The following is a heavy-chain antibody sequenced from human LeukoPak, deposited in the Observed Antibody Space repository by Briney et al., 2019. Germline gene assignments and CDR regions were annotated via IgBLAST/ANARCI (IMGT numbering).Heavy chain of an antibody. J-gene: IGHJ4*02. CDR1: GGSISSGSYY. D-gene: IGHD5-18*01. Sequence: SETLSLTCTVSGGSISSGSYYWSWIRQPAGKGLEWIGRIYTSGSTSYNPSLKSRVTISVDTSKNQFSLKLSSVTAADTAVYYCAREGGYSYGFLYYFDYWGQGTLVTVSS. V-gene: IGHV4-61*02. CDR2: IYTSGST. CDR3: AREGGYSYGFLYYFDY.